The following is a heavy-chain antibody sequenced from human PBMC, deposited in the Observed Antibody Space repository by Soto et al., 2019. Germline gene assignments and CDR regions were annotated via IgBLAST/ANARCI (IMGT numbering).Heavy chain of an antibody. D-gene: IGHD3-3*01. Sequence: QVQLQQWGAGLLKPSETLSLTCAVYGGSFSGYYWSWIRQPPGKGLEGIGEINHSGSTNYNPSLKRRVTISVDTSKNQFSLKLSSVTAADTAVYYCARGRTIFGVVYYYYYMDVWGKGTTVTVSS. J-gene: IGHJ6*03. CDR3: ARGRTIFGVVYYYYYMDV. CDR2: INHSGST. CDR1: GGSFSGYY. V-gene: IGHV4-34*01.